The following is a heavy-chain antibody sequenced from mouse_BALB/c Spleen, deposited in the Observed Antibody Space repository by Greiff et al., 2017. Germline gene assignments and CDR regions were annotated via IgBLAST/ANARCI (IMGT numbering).Heavy chain of an antibody. D-gene: IGHD4-1*01. Sequence: DLVKPGASVKLSCKASGYTFTSYWINWIKQRPGQGLEWIGRIAPGSGSTYYNEMFKGKATLTVDTSSSTAYIQLSSLSSEDSAVYFCARESSLGPWFAYWGQGTLVTVSA. CDR3: ARESSLGPWFAY. CDR1: GYTFTSYW. J-gene: IGHJ3*01. CDR2: IAPGSGST. V-gene: IGHV1S41*01.